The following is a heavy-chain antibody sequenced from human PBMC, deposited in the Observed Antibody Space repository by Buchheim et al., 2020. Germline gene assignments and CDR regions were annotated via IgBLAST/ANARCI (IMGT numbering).Heavy chain of an antibody. CDR3: ARIEVPAAIFDY. D-gene: IGHD2-2*01. Sequence: QVQLVESGGGLVKPGGSLRLSCAASGFTFSDYYMSWSRQAPGKGLEWVSYSSSSSSDTNYADSVKGRFTISRDNAKNSQYLQMNSLRAEDTAVYYCARIEVPAAIFDYWGQGTL. CDR2: SSSSSSDT. V-gene: IGHV3-11*06. J-gene: IGHJ4*02. CDR1: GFTFSDYY.